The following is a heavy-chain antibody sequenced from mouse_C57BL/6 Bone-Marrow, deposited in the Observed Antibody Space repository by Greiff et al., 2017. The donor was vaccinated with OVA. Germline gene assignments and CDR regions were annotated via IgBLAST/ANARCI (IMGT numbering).Heavy chain of an antibody. CDR3: ANPYDYYAMDD. CDR1: GYSFTSYY. V-gene: IGHV1-66*01. J-gene: IGHJ4*01. CDR2: IYPGSGNT. Sequence: VQLQQSGPELVKPGASVKISCKASGYSFTSYYIHWVKQRPGQGLEWIGWIYPGSGNTKYNEKFKGKATLTADTSSSTAYMQLSSLTSEDSAVYYCANPYDYYAMDDWGQGTSVTVSS.